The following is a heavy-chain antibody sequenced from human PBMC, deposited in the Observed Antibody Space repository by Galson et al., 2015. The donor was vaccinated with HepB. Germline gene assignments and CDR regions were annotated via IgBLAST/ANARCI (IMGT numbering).Heavy chain of an antibody. CDR2: IYHSGRT. CDR1: GDSVSSSYW. D-gene: IGHD3-10*01. Sequence: SETLSLTCAVSGDSVSSSYWWSWVRQPPGKGLEWIGEIYHSGRTNYNPSLKSRVTMSLDKSKNQFSLKLSSVTAADTAVYYCARPRSGSGTYLGDCWGQGTLVTVSS. V-gene: IGHV4-4*02. J-gene: IGHJ4*02. CDR3: ARPRSGSGTYLGDC.